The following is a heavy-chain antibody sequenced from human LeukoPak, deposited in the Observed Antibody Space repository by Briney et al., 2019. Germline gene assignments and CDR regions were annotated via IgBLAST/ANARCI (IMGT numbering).Heavy chain of an antibody. Sequence: GASVKVSCKASGYTFTGYYMHWVRQAPGQGLEWMGWINPNSGGTNYAQKFQGRVTMTRDTSISTAYMELSRLRSDDTAVYYCARVPRRIAVAGMLFDYWGQGTLVTVSS. J-gene: IGHJ4*02. CDR1: GYTFTGYY. CDR3: ARVPRRIAVAGMLFDY. CDR2: INPNSGGT. D-gene: IGHD6-19*01. V-gene: IGHV1-2*02.